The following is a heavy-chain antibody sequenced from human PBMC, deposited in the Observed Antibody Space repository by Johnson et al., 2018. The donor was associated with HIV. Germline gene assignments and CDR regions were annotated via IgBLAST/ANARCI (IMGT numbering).Heavy chain of an antibody. J-gene: IGHJ3*02. CDR3: ARDQSSGPHDAFDI. D-gene: IGHD3-22*01. CDR2: IRYDGSNK. CDR1: GFTFSSYG. Sequence: VQLVESGGGVVQPGGSLRLSCAASGFTFSSYGMHWVRQAPGKGLEWVAFIRYDGSNKYYADSVKGRFTISRDNSKNTLYLQMNSLRAEDTAVYYCARDQSSGPHDAFDIWGQGTMVTVSS. V-gene: IGHV3-30*02.